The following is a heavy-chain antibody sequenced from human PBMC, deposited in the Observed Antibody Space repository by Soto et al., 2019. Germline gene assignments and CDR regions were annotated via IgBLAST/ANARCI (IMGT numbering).Heavy chain of an antibody. V-gene: IGHV4-30-2*01. Sequence: SETLSLTCAVSGGSISSGGYSWSWIRQPPGRGLEWIGYIRHSGTSYNPSLKSRVTISLDRSKNQFSLKVNSVTAADTAVYYCARGPYLKPSRFDYCGQGSLVIVSS. CDR1: GGSISSGGYS. CDR2: IRHSGT. J-gene: IGHJ4*02. D-gene: IGHD2-21*01. CDR3: ARGPYLKPSRFDY.